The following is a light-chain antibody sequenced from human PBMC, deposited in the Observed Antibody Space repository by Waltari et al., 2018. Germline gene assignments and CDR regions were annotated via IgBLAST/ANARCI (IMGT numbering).Light chain of an antibody. J-gene: IGLJ3*02. CDR2: GKD. CDR3: SSRNGRANQVV. Sequence: SSELTQDPGVSVALGQTIRFTCQGDSLRTSYASWYQLKPGQAPVLVIYGKDKRPSGIPDRISGYSSGTTSSLTFTGAQAEDEADYYCSSRNGRANQVVFAGGTKVTVL. V-gene: IGLV3-19*01. CDR1: SLRTSY.